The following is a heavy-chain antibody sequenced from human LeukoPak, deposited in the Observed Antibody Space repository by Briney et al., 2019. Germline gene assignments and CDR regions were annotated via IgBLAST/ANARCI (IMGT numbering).Heavy chain of an antibody. Sequence: GGSLRLSCATSGFTFSTYDMHWVRQAPAKGLEWVAFGRYDGSNKNYADSVQGRFTISRDNSKNTLYLHMTSLRAEDTAVYYCAKESSLYLYMRGIDYWGQGTLVTVSS. J-gene: IGHJ4*02. V-gene: IGHV3-30*02. D-gene: IGHD2-15*01. CDR2: GRYDGSNK. CDR1: GFTFSTYD. CDR3: AKESSLYLYMRGIDY.